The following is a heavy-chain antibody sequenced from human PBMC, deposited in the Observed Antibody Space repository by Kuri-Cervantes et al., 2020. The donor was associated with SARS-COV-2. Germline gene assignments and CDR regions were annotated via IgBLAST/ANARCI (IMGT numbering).Heavy chain of an antibody. V-gene: IGHV4-59*12. CDR3: ARGLEGYCSSTSCLRRGGNYYYYMDV. CDR1: GGSISSYY. J-gene: IGHJ6*03. Sequence: GSLRLSCTVSGGSISSYYWSWIRQPPGKGLEWIGYIYYSGSTNYNPSLESRVTISVDTSKNQFSLKLSSVTAADTAVYYCARGLEGYCSSTSCLRRGGNYYYYMDVWGKGTTVTVSS. D-gene: IGHD2-2*01. CDR2: IYYSGST.